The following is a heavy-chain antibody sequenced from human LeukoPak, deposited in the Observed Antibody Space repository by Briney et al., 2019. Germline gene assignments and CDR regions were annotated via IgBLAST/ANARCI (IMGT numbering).Heavy chain of an antibody. Sequence: PEASVKVSCKASGYTFTSYYMHWVRQAPGQGLEWMGTINPSGGSTSYAQKFQGRVTMTRDMSTSTVYMELSSLRSEDTAVYYCARWSGSYSFDYWGQGTLVTVSS. CDR2: INPSGGST. CDR1: GYTFTSYY. J-gene: IGHJ4*02. CDR3: ARWSGSYSFDY. D-gene: IGHD1-26*01. V-gene: IGHV1-46*01.